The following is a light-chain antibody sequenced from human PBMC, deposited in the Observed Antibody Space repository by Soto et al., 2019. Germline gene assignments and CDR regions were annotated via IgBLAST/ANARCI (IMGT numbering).Light chain of an antibody. Sequence: QSVLTQPPSASGTPGQRVSISCSGGSSNIGSNAVTWYRQLPGTAPKLLIYSNNQRPSGVPDRFSGSKSGTSASLAISGLQSDDEADYYCAAWDDSLNGLYVFGSGTKVT. V-gene: IGLV1-44*01. CDR3: AAWDDSLNGLYV. J-gene: IGLJ1*01. CDR1: SSNIGSNA. CDR2: SNN.